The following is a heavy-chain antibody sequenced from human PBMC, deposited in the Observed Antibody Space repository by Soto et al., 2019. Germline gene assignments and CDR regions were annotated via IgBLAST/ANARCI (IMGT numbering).Heavy chain of an antibody. CDR2: ISGSGGST. CDR3: ANEVEWEWGYGSGSKLDY. Sequence: GGSLRLSCAASGFTFSSYAMSWVRQAPGKGLEWVSAISGSGGSTYYADSVKGRFTISRDNSKNTLYLQMKGLRDEDRAVYYCANEVEWEWGYGSGSKLDYWGQGTLVTVSS. J-gene: IGHJ4*02. CDR1: GFTFSSYA. V-gene: IGHV3-23*01. D-gene: IGHD3-10*01.